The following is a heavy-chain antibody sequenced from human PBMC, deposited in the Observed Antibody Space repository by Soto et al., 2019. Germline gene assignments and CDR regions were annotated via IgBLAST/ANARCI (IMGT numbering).Heavy chain of an antibody. V-gene: IGHV3-30*18. D-gene: IGHD2-2*01. CDR2: VSYDGTNK. CDR1: GFTFSHFG. CDR3: AKDRGYQLPWGMDV. Sequence: VGSLRLSCAASGFTFSHFGMHWVRQAPGKGLEWMTSVSYDGTNKYYADSVKGRFTISRDYPANTLYLQMNSLTAEDTAVYYCAKDRGYQLPWGMDVWGQGTAVTVSS. J-gene: IGHJ6*02.